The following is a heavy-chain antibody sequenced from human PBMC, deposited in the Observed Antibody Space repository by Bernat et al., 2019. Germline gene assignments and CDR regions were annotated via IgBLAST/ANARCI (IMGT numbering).Heavy chain of an antibody. CDR3: TTGPSRCSGGSCYRDY. CDR1: GFTFSNAW. V-gene: IGHV3-15*07. J-gene: IGHJ4*02. CDR2: IKSKTDGGTT. D-gene: IGHD2-15*01. Sequence: EVQLVESGGGLVKPGGSLRLSCAASGFTFSNAWMNWVRQAPGKGLEWFGRIKSKTDGGTTDYAAPVKGRFTISRDDSKNTLYLQMNSLKTEDTAVYYCTTGPSRCSGGSCYRDYWGQGTLVTVSS.